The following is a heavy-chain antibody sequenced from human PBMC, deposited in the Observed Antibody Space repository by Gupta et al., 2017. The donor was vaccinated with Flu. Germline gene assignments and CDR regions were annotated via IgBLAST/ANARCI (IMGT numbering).Heavy chain of an antibody. CDR1: FTFSPSA. D-gene: IGHD3-22*01. V-gene: IGHV3-23*01. CDR3: AKFDSSAFPEN. J-gene: IGHJ4*02. CDR2: ISSDSVGR. Sequence: FTFSPSAMSWVRQAPGKGLEWVSSISSDSVGRYYADSVKGRFTISRDNSDNTVYLQMTSLRVADTAVYFCAKFDSSAFPENWGQGTPVHVSS.